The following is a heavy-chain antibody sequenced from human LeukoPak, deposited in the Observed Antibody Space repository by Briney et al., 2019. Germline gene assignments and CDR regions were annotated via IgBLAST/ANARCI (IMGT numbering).Heavy chain of an antibody. V-gene: IGHV3-23*01. D-gene: IGHD3-16*01. CDR3: ATQAPLSSYDYYGMDV. Sequence: GGSLRLSCAASGFTFSTYAMSWVRQAPGKGLESVSAITGSGGNTYYADSVKGRFTISRDNSKNTLYLQMNSLRAEDTAVYYCATQAPLSSYDYYGMDVWGQGTTVTVSS. J-gene: IGHJ6*02. CDR2: ITGSGGNT. CDR1: GFTFSTYA.